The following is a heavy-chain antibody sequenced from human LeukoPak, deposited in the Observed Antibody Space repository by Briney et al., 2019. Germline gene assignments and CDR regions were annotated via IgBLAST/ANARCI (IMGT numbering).Heavy chain of an antibody. D-gene: IGHD3-3*01. Sequence: GSLRLSCAASGFTFSSYGMHWVRQAPGKGLEWVAVISYDGSNKYYADSVKGRFTISRDNSKNTLYLQMNSLRAEDTAVYYCAKSSDYDFWSGYSPFDYWGQGTLVTVSS. V-gene: IGHV3-30*18. J-gene: IGHJ4*02. CDR3: AKSSDYDFWSGYSPFDY. CDR2: ISYDGSNK. CDR1: GFTFSSYG.